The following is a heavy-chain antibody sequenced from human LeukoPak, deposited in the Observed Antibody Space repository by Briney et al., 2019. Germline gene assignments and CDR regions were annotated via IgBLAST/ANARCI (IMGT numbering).Heavy chain of an antibody. CDR3: ASSSVMETASGFDH. CDR1: GVSISSYS. CDR2: IYTSGNS. D-gene: IGHD2-21*02. V-gene: IGHV4-4*07. Sequence: SETLSLTCTVSGVSISSYSWSWIRQPAEKRLEWIGRIYTSGNSNYNPSLKSRVTMSIDTSKKQFSLRMSSVADADTAVYYCASSSVMETASGFDHWGQGFLVTVSS. J-gene: IGHJ4*02.